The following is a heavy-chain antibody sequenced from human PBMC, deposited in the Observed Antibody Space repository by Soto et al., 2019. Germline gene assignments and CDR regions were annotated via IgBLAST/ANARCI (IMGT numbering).Heavy chain of an antibody. J-gene: IGHJ6*03. Sequence: ASVKVSCKASGYTFTNYGITWGRQATGQGLEWMGWISAYNGDTHYTQRLQGRVTMTTDTSTSTAYMELRGLKTEDTAVYYCTAIQGRHDYSNYLNPWYYYYMDVWGKGTTVTVSS. D-gene: IGHD4-4*01. CDR1: GYTFTNYG. V-gene: IGHV1-18*01. CDR2: ISAYNGDT. CDR3: TAIQGRHDYSNYLNPWYYYYMDV.